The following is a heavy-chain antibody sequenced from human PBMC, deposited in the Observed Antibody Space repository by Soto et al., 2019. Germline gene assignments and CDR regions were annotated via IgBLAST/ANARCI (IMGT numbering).Heavy chain of an antibody. V-gene: IGHV3-11*01. CDR2: ISSSGKTI. Sequence: QEQLVESGGGLVKPGGSLRLSCAASGFTFSDHYMSWIRQAPGKGLEWVSYISSSGKTIYYEDSVKGRFTISRDNAENSLYLQMNALRAEDTAVYFCARVMEPGFFYYYYGMDVWGLGTTVTVSS. D-gene: IGHD3-3*01. J-gene: IGHJ6*02. CDR1: GFTFSDHY. CDR3: ARVMEPGFFYYYYGMDV.